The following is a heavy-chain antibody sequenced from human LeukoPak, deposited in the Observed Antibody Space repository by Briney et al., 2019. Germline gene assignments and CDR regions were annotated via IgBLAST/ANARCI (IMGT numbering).Heavy chain of an antibody. J-gene: IGHJ4*02. CDR3: ARTHAYDILTGYYNRYFDY. D-gene: IGHD3-9*01. V-gene: IGHV1-18*04. CDR1: GYTFTSYG. Sequence: GASVKVSGKASGYTFTSYGISWVRQAPGQGLEWMGWISAYNGNTNYAQKLQGRVTMTTDASTGTAYMELRSLRSDDTAVYYCARTHAYDILTGYYNRYFDYWGQGTLVTVSS. CDR2: ISAYNGNT.